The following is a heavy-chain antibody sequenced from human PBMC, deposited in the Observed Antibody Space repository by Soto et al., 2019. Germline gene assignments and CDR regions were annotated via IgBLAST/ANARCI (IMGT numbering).Heavy chain of an antibody. D-gene: IGHD5-12*01. CDR1: GYTFTGYY. V-gene: IGHV1-2*04. J-gene: IGHJ4*02. CDR2: INPNSGGT. CDR3: ARNSGYDSLTYDY. Sequence: RASVKVSCKASGYTFTGYYMHWVRQAPGQGLEWMGWINPNSGGTNYAQKFQGWVTMTRDTSISTAYMELSRLRSDDTAVYYCARNSGYDSLTYDYWGQGTLVTVSS.